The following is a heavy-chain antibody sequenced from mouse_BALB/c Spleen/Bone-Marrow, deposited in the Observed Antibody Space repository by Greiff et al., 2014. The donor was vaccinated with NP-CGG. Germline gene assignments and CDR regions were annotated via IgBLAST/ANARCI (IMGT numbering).Heavy chain of an antibody. CDR3: APYYYGRWFAN. J-gene: IGHJ3*01. V-gene: IGHV14-3*02. CDR1: GFNIKDTY. Sequence: LVKPGASVKLSCTASGFNIKDTYMHWVKQRPEQGLEWIGRIDPANGNIKYDPKFQGKATITADTSSNTAYLQLSSLTSEDTAVYYCAPYYYGRWFANWGQGTLVTVSA. CDR2: IDPANGNI. D-gene: IGHD1-1*01.